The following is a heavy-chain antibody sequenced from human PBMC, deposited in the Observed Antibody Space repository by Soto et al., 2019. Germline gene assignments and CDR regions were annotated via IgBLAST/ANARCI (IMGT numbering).Heavy chain of an antibody. J-gene: IGHJ5*01. CDR2: IYHGGNT. CDR3: ARHSSYYYDSSAYYDS. V-gene: IGHV4-4*02. Sequence: QVHLQESGPGLVQSSGTLSLTCGVSGAPISTGNWWTWFRQPPGKGLEWIGEIYHGGNTNYRPSLKSRVTISVDKAKNQFSLRLSSVTAADTAVYYCARHSSYYYDSSAYYDSWGQGALVTVSS. CDR1: GAPISTGNW. D-gene: IGHD3-22*01.